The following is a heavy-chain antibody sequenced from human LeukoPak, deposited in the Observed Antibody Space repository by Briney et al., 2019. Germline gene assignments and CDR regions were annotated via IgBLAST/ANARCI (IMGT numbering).Heavy chain of an antibody. CDR2: ISYNSANK. J-gene: IGHJ4*02. D-gene: IGHD2-21*02. V-gene: IGHV3-23*01. CDR3: TKRRPSGSVTVDEY. CDR1: GFTFSSFT. Sequence: GGSLRLSCTTSGFTFSSFTMSWVRQAPGKGLDWVSSISYNSANKCHADSVKGRFTISRDNSKNTLYLQMHSLRADDTALYYCTKRRPSGSVTVDEYWGQGALVTVSS.